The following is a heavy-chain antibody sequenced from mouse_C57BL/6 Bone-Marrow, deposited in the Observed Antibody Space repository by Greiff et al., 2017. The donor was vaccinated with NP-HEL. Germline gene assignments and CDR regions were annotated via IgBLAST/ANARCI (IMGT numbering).Heavy chain of an antibody. CDR2: INTGSGGT. Sequence: QVQLQQSGAELVRTGTSVKVSCKASGYAFTNYLIEWVKQRPGQGLEWIGVINTGSGGTNYNEKFKGKATLTAAKSSSTAYMQLSSLTSEDSAVYFCARDYYGSSSYYAMDYWGQGTSVTVSS. V-gene: IGHV1-54*01. J-gene: IGHJ4*01. CDR3: ARDYYGSSSYYAMDY. CDR1: GYAFTNYL. D-gene: IGHD1-1*01.